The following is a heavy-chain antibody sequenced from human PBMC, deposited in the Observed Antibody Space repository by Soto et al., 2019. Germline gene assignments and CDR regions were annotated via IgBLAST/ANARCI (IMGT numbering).Heavy chain of an antibody. V-gene: IGHV1-18*01. Sequence: QGQLVQSGPEVKKPGASVKVSCKTSGYSFSSFGISWLRRAPGQGPEWMGWISFYNGKTNFAQKFQDRITLTTDTFTTTAYMELRSLTSDDTAMYYCARDVRVGANMDASEMWGQGTMVTVSS. D-gene: IGHD1-26*01. CDR3: ARDVRVGANMDASEM. CDR1: GYSFSSFG. J-gene: IGHJ3*02. CDR2: ISFYNGKT.